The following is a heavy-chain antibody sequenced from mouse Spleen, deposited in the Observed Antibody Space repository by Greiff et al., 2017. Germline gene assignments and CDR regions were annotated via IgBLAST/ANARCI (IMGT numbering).Heavy chain of an antibody. D-gene: IGHD1-1*01. J-gene: IGHJ2*01. CDR3: ARDYGSPFDY. CDR2: IYPRSGNT. CDR1: GYTFTSYG. V-gene: IGHV1-81*01. Sequence: QVQLKESGAELARPGASVKLSCKASGYTFTSYGISWVKQRTGQGLEWIGEIYPRSGNTYYNEKFKGKATLTADKSSSTAYMELRSLTSEDSAVYFCARDYGSPFDYWGQGTTLTVSS.